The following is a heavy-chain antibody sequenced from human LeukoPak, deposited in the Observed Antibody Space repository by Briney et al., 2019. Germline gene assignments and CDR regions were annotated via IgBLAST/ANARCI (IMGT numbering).Heavy chain of an antibody. Sequence: PSETLSLTCTVSGGSISTYYWSWIRQPPGKGLEWIGYIYTSGITNYNPSLKSRVTISVDTSKNQFSLKLSSVTAADTAVYYCARVMVVPAAIMVRWFDPWGQGTLVTVSS. J-gene: IGHJ5*02. CDR2: IYTSGIT. CDR3: ARVMVVPAAIMVRWFDP. D-gene: IGHD2-2*01. V-gene: IGHV4-4*09. CDR1: GGSISTYY.